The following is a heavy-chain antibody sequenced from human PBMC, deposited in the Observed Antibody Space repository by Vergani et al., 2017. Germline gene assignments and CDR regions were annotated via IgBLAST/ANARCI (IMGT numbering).Heavy chain of an antibody. D-gene: IGHD6-19*01. CDR3: LLSGSYFDYYYMDV. J-gene: IGHJ6*03. Sequence: EVQLVESGGGLVQPGGSLKLSCAASGFTFSGPAMHWACQASGKGLQWVGRIRSKANSYATAYAASVKRRFPISRDDSKNTAYLQVNSLKTEDTAVYYCLLSGSYFDYYYMDVWGKGTAVTVSS. CDR1: GFTFSGPA. V-gene: IGHV3-73*02. CDR2: IRSKANSYAT.